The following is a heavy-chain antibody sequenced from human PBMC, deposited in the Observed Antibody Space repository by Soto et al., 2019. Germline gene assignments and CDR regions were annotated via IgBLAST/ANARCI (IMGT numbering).Heavy chain of an antibody. Sequence: QVQLVESGGGVVQPGRSLRLSCAASGFTFSSYAMHWVRQAPGKGLEWVAVISYDGSNKYYADSVKGRFTISRDNSKNTLNLQLNRLRAEDTSVYYCARVPSSSGLAHFDYWGQGTLVTVSS. CDR2: ISYDGSNK. V-gene: IGHV3-30-3*01. CDR1: GFTFSSYA. D-gene: IGHD2-15*01. J-gene: IGHJ4*02. CDR3: ARVPSSSGLAHFDY.